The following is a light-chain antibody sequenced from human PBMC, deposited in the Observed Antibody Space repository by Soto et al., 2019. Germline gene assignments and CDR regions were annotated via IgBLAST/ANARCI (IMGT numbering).Light chain of an antibody. Sequence: EIVMTQSPATLSVSPGERATVSCRASQSVGSNLAWYQQKPGQAPRLLIYGASTRATGIPARFSGSGSGTEFTRTIGSLQSEDFAVYYCQQYNNWPRTFGQGTKLEIK. J-gene: IGKJ2*01. CDR1: QSVGSN. V-gene: IGKV3-15*01. CDR3: QQYNNWPRT. CDR2: GAS.